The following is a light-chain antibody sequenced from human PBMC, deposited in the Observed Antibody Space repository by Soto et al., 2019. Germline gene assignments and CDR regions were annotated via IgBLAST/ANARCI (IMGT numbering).Light chain of an antibody. CDR1: QDIKNY. J-gene: IGKJ4*02. CDR3: PQYDKLPLT. V-gene: IGKV1-33*01. Sequence: DIQMTQSPSSLYASVGDRVTITCQARQDIKNYLNWYQQKSGKAPKLLIYDASDLETGVPSRVSGSGSGTDFTFTINSLQPEDMATYYCPQYDKLPLTCGGGTKVEIK. CDR2: DAS.